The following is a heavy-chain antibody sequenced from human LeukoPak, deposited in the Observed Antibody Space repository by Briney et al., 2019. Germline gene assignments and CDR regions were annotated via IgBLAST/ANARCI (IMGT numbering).Heavy chain of an antibody. J-gene: IGHJ6*04. Sequence: GGSLRLSCAASGFTFSSYEMNWVRQAPGKGLEWVSYISSSGSTIYYADSVKGRFTISRDNAKNSLYPQMNSLRAEDTAVYYCAELGITMIGGVWGKGTTVTISS. D-gene: IGHD3-10*02. V-gene: IGHV3-48*03. CDR3: AELGITMIGGV. CDR1: GFTFSSYE. CDR2: ISSSGSTI.